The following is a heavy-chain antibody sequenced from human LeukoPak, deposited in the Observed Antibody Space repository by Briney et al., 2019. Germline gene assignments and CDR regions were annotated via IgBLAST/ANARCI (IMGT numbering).Heavy chain of an antibody. Sequence: GASVKVSCKASGYTFTGYYMHRVRQAPGQGLEWMGRINPNSGGTNYAQKFQGRVTMTRDTSISTAYMELSRLRSDDTAVYYCARAYIVGARRWFDPWGQGTLVTVSS. CDR1: GYTFTGYY. CDR3: ARAYIVGARRWFDP. CDR2: INPNSGGT. J-gene: IGHJ5*02. V-gene: IGHV1-2*06. D-gene: IGHD1-26*01.